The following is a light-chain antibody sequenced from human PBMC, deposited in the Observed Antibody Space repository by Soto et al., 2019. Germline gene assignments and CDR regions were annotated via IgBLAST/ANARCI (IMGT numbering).Light chain of an antibody. V-gene: IGKV3-20*01. CDR2: GAS. J-gene: IGKJ5*01. CDR3: QQYGSSRIT. Sequence: EIVLTQSPGTLSLSPGERATLSCRASLSVSNNYLAWFQQKPGQAPRLLISGASTRATGIPDRFSGSGSGTDFTLTISSLEPEDFAVYYCQQYGSSRITFGQGTRLEMK. CDR1: LSVSNNY.